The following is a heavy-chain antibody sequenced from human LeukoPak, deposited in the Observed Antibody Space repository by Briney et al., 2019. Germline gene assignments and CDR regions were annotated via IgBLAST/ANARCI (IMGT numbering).Heavy chain of an antibody. D-gene: IGHD3/OR15-3a*01. CDR3: ARVSTRMVFAQYHYYMDV. Sequence: SETLSLTCTVSGGSISSSSYYWGWIRQPPGKGLEWIGSIYYSGSTYYNPSLKSRVTISVDTSKNQFSLKLTSVTAADTAVYYCARVSTRMVFAQYHYYMDVWGKGTTVTVSS. J-gene: IGHJ6*03. CDR1: GGSISSSSYY. V-gene: IGHV4-39*07. CDR2: IYYSGST.